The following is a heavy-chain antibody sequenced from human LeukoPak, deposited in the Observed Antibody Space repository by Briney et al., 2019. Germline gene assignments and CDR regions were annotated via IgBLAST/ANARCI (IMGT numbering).Heavy chain of an antibody. V-gene: IGHV3-66*01. J-gene: IGHJ4*02. CDR2: IYSGGST. D-gene: IGHD6-13*01. CDR3: ASTGSSSTWSF. Sequence: GGSLQLSCAASGFTVSSNYMSWVRQAPGKGLEWVSVIYSGGSTYYADSVRGRFTTSRDKSMNTLYLQMNRLRAEDTAVYYCASTGSSSTWSFGGQGTLVTASS. CDR1: GFTVSSNY.